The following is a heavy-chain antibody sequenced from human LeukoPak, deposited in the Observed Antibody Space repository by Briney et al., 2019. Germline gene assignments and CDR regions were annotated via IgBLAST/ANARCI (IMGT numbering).Heavy chain of an antibody. J-gene: IGHJ4*02. Sequence: ASVKVSCKASGYTFTSYGISWVRQAPGQGLEWMGWISAYNGNTNYAQKLQGRVTMTTDTSTSTAYMEPRSLRSDDTAVYYCARDQGYSSSSPVDYWGQGTLVTVSS. V-gene: IGHV1-18*01. CDR3: ARDQGYSSSSPVDY. D-gene: IGHD6-13*01. CDR1: GYTFTSYG. CDR2: ISAYNGNT.